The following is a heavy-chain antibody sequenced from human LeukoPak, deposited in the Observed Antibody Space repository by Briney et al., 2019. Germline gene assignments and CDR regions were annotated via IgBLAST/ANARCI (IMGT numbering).Heavy chain of an antibody. J-gene: IGHJ6*02. CDR3: ARYEGSGWYYYYGMDV. D-gene: IGHD6-19*01. V-gene: IGHV1-18*01. CDR1: GYTFSDYG. Sequence: ASVKVSCKASGYTFSDYGITWVRQAPGQGLEWMGWISAYNGNTNYAQKLQGRVTMTTDTSTSTAYMELRSLRSDNTAVYYCARYEGSGWYYYYGMDVWGQGTTVTVSS. CDR2: ISAYNGNT.